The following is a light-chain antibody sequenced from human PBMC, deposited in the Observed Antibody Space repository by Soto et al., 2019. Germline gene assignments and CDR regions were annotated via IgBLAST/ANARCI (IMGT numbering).Light chain of an antibody. CDR2: ANI. V-gene: IGLV1-40*01. CDR3: QSYDSSLSAV. J-gene: IGLJ1*01. CDR1: SSNIGAGYD. Sequence: QSVLTQPPSVSGAPGQRVTISCTGSSSNIGAGYDVHWYQQLPGTAPKLLIYANINRPSGVPDRFSGSKSGTSASLAITWLQAEDEADYYCQSYDSSLSAVFGTGTKLTVL.